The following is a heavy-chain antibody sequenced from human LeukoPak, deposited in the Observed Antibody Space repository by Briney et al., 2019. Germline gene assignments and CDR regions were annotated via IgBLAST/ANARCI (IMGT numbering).Heavy chain of an antibody. Sequence: GRSLRLSCAASGFTFDDYAMHWVRQAPGKGLEWVSGISWNSGSIGYVDSVKGRFTISRDHAKNSLYLQMNSLRAEDTALYYCAKGYSSSSSRQYYFDYWGQGTLVTVSS. CDR1: GFTFDDYA. CDR3: AKGYSSSSSRQYYFDY. CDR2: ISWNSGSI. D-gene: IGHD6-6*01. J-gene: IGHJ4*02. V-gene: IGHV3-9*01.